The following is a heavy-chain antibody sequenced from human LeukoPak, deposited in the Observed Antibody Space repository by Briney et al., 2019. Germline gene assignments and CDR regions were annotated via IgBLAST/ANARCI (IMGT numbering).Heavy chain of an antibody. CDR1: GFTFSSYG. V-gene: IGHV3-33*06. Sequence: PGGSLRLSCVASGFTFSSYGMHWVRQAPGKGLEWVAVIWYDGSNKYYADSVKGRFTISRDNSKNTLYLQMNSLRAEDTAVYYCAKGEIPPYYADYWGQGTLVTISS. CDR3: AKGEIPPYYADY. D-gene: IGHD3-3*01. CDR2: IWYDGSNK. J-gene: IGHJ4*02.